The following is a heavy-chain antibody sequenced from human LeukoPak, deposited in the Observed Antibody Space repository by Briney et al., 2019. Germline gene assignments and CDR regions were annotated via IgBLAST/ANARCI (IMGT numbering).Heavy chain of an antibody. D-gene: IGHD6-13*01. CDR1: GGSISSYY. Sequence: SETLSLTCTVSGGSISSYYWSWIRQPAGKGLEWIGRIYTSGSTNYNPSLKSRVTMSVDTSKNQFSPKLSSVTAADTAVYYCARERLAYSSSWYCVDYWGQGTLVTVSS. CDR2: IYTSGST. V-gene: IGHV4-4*07. J-gene: IGHJ4*02. CDR3: ARERLAYSSSWYCVDY.